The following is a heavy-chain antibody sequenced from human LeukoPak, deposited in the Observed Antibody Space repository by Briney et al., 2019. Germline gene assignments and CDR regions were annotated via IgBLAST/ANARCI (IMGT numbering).Heavy chain of an antibody. CDR3: AKLEGGSGWYYYYYGMDV. D-gene: IGHD6-19*01. Sequence: GGSLRLSCAASGFTFSSYAMNWVRQAPGKGLEWVSAISGSGGSTYYADSVKGRFTISRDNSKNTLYLQMNSLRAEDTAVYYCAKLEGGSGWYYYYYGMDVWGQGTTVTVSS. J-gene: IGHJ6*02. CDR1: GFTFSSYA. CDR2: ISGSGGST. V-gene: IGHV3-23*01.